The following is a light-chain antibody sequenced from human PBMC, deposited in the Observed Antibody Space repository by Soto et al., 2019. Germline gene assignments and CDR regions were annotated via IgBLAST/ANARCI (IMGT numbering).Light chain of an antibody. CDR2: KAS. CDR1: QSISDW. CDR3: QQYNSLWT. Sequence: DVQMTQSPSPLSASVGDRVTITCRASQSISDWLAWYQHKPGKAPKLLIYKASNLESGVPSRFSGSRSGTEFTLTISSLQPDDFATYYCQQYNSLWTFGQGTKVDIK. J-gene: IGKJ1*01. V-gene: IGKV1-5*03.